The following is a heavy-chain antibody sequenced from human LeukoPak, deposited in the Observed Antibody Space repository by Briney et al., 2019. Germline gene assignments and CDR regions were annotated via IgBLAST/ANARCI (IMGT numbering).Heavy chain of an antibody. CDR1: GGSISGYY. CDR3: ARSGRLYSNTWYFDY. D-gene: IGHD6-13*01. J-gene: IGHJ4*02. V-gene: IGHV4-59*08. Sequence: SETLSLTCTVSGGSISGYYWNWIRQPPGKGLEWIGYIYFSGNTNYNPSLKSRVTMSVGTSKKQFSLKLSSVTAADTAVYYCARSGRLYSNTWYFDYWGQGTLVTASS. CDR2: IYFSGNT.